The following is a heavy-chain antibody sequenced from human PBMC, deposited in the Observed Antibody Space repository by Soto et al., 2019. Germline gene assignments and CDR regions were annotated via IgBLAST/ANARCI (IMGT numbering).Heavy chain of an antibody. J-gene: IGHJ4*02. V-gene: IGHV5-10-1*01. Sequence: GESLKISCKGSGYSFAGYWITWVRQKPEKGVEWMGRIDPSDAQTYYSPSFRGHVTISVTKSITTVFLQWSSLRASDTAMYYCARQIYESDTGHNFQYYFDSWGQGTPVTVSS. CDR2: IDPSDAQT. CDR3: ARQIYESDTGHNFQYYFDS. D-gene: IGHD5-18*01. CDR1: GYSFAGYW.